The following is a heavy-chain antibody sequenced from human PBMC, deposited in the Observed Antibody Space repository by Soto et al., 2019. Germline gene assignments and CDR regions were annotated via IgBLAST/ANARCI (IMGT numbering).Heavy chain of an antibody. V-gene: IGHV3-30-3*01. CDR2: ISYDGSNK. CDR1: GFTFSSYA. CDR3: ARVRDGYNLIISAKFFDY. Sequence: GGSLRLSCAASGFTFSSYAMHWVRQAPGKGLEWVAVISYDGSNKYYADSVKGRFTISRDNSKNTLYLQMNSLRAEDTAVYYCARVRDGYNLIISAKFFDYWGQGTLVTVSS. D-gene: IGHD5-12*01. J-gene: IGHJ4*02.